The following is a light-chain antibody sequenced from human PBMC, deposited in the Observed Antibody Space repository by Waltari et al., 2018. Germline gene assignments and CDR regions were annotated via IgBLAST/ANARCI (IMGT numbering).Light chain of an antibody. J-gene: IGKJ5*01. CDR1: QGINTA. CDR2: DAS. CDR3: QQRHSYPIT. Sequence: IQLTQSPSSLSASLGDRVPITCRASQGINTALAWYQQKPGKAPNLLIYDASNLESGVPARFSGSGSGTDFSLTISSLQPEDFATYYCQQRHSYPITFGQGTRLDIK. V-gene: IGKV1-13*02.